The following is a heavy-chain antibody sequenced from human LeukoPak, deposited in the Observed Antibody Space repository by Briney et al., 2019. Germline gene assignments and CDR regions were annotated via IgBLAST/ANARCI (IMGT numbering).Heavy chain of an antibody. CDR3: ARAEIGDFDS. Sequence: TSETLSLTCTVSGGSISSSSYYWGWIRQPPGKGLEWIGSFYYRGSTYNNPSLKSRATISVDTSKNQFSLKLSSVTAADTAVYYCARAEIGDFDSWGQGTLVTVSS. CDR1: GGSISSSSYY. CDR2: FYYRGST. V-gene: IGHV4-39*07. D-gene: IGHD3-3*01. J-gene: IGHJ4*02.